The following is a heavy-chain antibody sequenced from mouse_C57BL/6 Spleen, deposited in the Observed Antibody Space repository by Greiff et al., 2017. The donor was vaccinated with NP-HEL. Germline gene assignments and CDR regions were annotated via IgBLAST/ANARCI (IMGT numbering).Heavy chain of an antibody. CDR1: GFTFSSYA. D-gene: IGHD1-1*01. CDR3: ARDRHYGSSPLDD. CDR2: ISDGGSYT. J-gene: IGHJ2*01. Sequence: EVQLVESGGGLVKPGGSLKLSCAASGFTFSSYAVSWVRQTPEKRLEWVATISDGGSYTYYPDNVKGRFTISRDHAKNNLYLQMSHLKSEDTAMYYCARDRHYGSSPLDDWGQGTTLTVSS. V-gene: IGHV5-4*01.